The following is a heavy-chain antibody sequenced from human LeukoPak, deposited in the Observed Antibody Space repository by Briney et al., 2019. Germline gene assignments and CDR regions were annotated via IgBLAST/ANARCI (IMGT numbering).Heavy chain of an antibody. Sequence: GGSLTLSCAAAGFNFNNFEMNWVRQAPGKGLEWVSYITNTGSAKHYADSVKGRFTISRDNAKSSLYLHMSSLRAEDTAVYYCARDDYGDYWGQGTLVTVSS. V-gene: IGHV3-48*03. CDR2: ITNTGSAK. J-gene: IGHJ4*02. CDR3: ARDDYGDY. CDR1: GFNFNNFE.